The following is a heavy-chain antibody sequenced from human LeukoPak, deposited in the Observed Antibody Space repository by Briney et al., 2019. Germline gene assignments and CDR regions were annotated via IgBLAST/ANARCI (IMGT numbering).Heavy chain of an antibody. D-gene: IGHD3-9*01. CDR3: AREREGLYGILTGYFGY. Sequence: ASVKVSCKASGYTFTGHLLHWVRQAPGQRLEWMGWINPNSGGTTYAPKFRGRVTMTRDTSISTVYLELTNLRSDDTAVYYCAREREGLYGILTGYFGYWGQGTLVTVSS. CDR2: INPNSGGT. V-gene: IGHV1-2*02. J-gene: IGHJ4*02. CDR1: GYTFTGHL.